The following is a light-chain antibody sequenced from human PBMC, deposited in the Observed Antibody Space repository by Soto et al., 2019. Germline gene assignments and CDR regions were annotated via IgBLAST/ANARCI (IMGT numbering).Light chain of an antibody. CDR1: SSDVGGYNY. Sequence: QSALTQPASVFGSPGQSITISCTGTSSDVGGYNYVSWYQQHPGKAPKLMIYEVSKRPSGVPDRFSGSKSGNTASLTVSGLQAEDEADYYCNSYAGSNNWVFGGGTQLTVL. J-gene: IGLJ3*02. CDR3: NSYAGSNNWV. V-gene: IGLV2-8*01. CDR2: EVS.